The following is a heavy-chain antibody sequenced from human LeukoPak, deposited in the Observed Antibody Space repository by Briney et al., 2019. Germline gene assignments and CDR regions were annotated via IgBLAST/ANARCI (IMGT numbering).Heavy chain of an antibody. D-gene: IGHD3-10*01. CDR2: IYYSGST. J-gene: IGHJ4*02. CDR3: ARVFGYYGSGSSFDY. Sequence: SETLSLTCAVSGDSINSGGYSWNWIRQPPGKGLEWIGYIYYSGSTYYNPSLMSRVTIPVDTSKNQFSLKLNSVTAADTAVYYCARVFGYYGSGSSFDYWGQGTLVTVSS. V-gene: IGHV4-30-4*07. CDR1: GDSINSGGYS.